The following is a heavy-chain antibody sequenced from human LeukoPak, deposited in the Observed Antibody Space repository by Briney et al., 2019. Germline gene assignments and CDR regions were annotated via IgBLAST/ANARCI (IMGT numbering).Heavy chain of an antibody. CDR1: GFTFSSYG. Sequence: GGSLRLSCAASGFTFSSYGMHWVRQAPGKGLEWVAVIWYDGSNKYYADSVKGRLTISRDNSKNTLYLQMNSLRAEDTAVYYCARRRTSSSWAHFDYWGQGTLVTVSS. V-gene: IGHV3-33*01. D-gene: IGHD6-13*01. J-gene: IGHJ4*02. CDR2: IWYDGSNK. CDR3: ARRRTSSSWAHFDY.